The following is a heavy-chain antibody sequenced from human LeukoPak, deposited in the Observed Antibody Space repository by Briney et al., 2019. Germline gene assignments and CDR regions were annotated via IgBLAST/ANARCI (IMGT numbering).Heavy chain of an antibody. D-gene: IGHD3-9*01. V-gene: IGHV1-69*04. CDR3: ARDALAYYDILTGSNFDY. Sequence: ASVKVSCKASGGTFSSYAISWVRQAPGQGLEWMGRIIPILGIANYAQKFQGRVTITADKSTSTAYMELSSLRSEDTAVYYCARDALAYYDILTGSNFDYWGQGTLVTVSS. CDR1: GGTFSSYA. J-gene: IGHJ4*02. CDR2: IIPILGIA.